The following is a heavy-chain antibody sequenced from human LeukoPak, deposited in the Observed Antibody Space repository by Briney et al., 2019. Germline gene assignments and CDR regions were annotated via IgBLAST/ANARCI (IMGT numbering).Heavy chain of an antibody. D-gene: IGHD6-13*01. Sequence: GGSLRLSCAASGFTFSSYAMSWVRQAPGKGLEWVSAISGSGGSTYYADSVKGRFAISRDNSKNTLYLQMDSLRAEDTAVYYCAKDRVPSSIAAAGTFDYWGQGTLVTVSS. J-gene: IGHJ4*02. CDR1: GFTFSSYA. V-gene: IGHV3-23*01. CDR3: AKDRVPSSIAAAGTFDY. CDR2: ISGSGGST.